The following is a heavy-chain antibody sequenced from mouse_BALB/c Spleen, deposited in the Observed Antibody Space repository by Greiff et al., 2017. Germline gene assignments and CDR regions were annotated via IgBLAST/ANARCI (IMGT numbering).Heavy chain of an antibody. CDR2: IDPANGNT. V-gene: IGHV14-3*02. J-gene: IGHJ4*01. CDR1: GFNIKDTY. Sequence: VQLQQPGAELVKPGASVKLSCTASGFNIKDTYMHWVKQRPEQGLEWIGRIDPANGNTKYDPKFQGKATITADTSSNTAYLQLSSLTSEDTAVYYCARDTTVVEAMDYWGQGTSVTVSS. D-gene: IGHD1-1*01. CDR3: ARDTTVVEAMDY.